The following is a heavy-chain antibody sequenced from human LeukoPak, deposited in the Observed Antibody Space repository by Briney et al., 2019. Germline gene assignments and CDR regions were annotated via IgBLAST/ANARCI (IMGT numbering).Heavy chain of an antibody. Sequence: SGGSLRLSCAASGFTFSNYGMHWVRQAPGKGLEWVAVISYDGSNKYYADSMKGRFAISRDNSKNTLYLQMNSLRAEDTAVYYCAKAYGYCTNTSCSHEEFDYWGQGTLVTVSS. CDR2: ISYDGSNK. CDR1: GFTFSNYG. CDR3: AKAYGYCTNTSCSHEEFDY. D-gene: IGHD2-2*01. V-gene: IGHV3-30*18. J-gene: IGHJ4*02.